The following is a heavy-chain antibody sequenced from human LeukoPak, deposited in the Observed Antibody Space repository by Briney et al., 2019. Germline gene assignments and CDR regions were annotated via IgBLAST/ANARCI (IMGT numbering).Heavy chain of an antibody. CDR3: ARDPASYSSSWYIDY. D-gene: IGHD6-13*01. Sequence: GGSLRLSCAASGFTFSDYYMSWIRQAPGKGLEWVSYISSSGSTIYYADSVKGRFTISRDNAKNSLYLQMNSLRAEDTAVYYCARDPASYSSSWYIDYWGQGTLVTVSS. V-gene: IGHV3-11*04. CDR2: ISSSGSTI. CDR1: GFTFSDYY. J-gene: IGHJ4*02.